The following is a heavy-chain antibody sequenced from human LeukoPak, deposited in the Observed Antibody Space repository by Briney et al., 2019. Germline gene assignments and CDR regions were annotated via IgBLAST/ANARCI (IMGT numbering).Heavy chain of an antibody. D-gene: IGHD2-8*01. J-gene: IGHJ5*02. CDR3: TPQDVRLNGWFDP. CDR2: IKSKTDGGTT. Sequence: PGGSLRLSCAASGFTFSNAWMSWVRQAPGKGLEWVGRIKSKTDGGTTDYAAPVKGRFTISRDDSKNTLYLQMNSLKTEDTAVYYCTPQDVRLNGWFDPWGQGTLVTVSS. CDR1: GFTFSNAW. V-gene: IGHV3-15*01.